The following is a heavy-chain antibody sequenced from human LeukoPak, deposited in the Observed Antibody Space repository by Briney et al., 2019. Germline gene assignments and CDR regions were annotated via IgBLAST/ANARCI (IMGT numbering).Heavy chain of an antibody. Sequence: SETLSLTCTVSGGSISSSSYYWGWIRQPPGKGLEWIGSIYYSGSTYYNPSLKSRVTISVDTSKNQFSLKLSSVTAADTAVYYCARATQIAVADYWGQGTLVTVSS. CDR3: ARATQIAVADY. D-gene: IGHD6-19*01. J-gene: IGHJ4*02. CDR1: GGSISSSSYY. CDR2: IYYSGST. V-gene: IGHV4-39*07.